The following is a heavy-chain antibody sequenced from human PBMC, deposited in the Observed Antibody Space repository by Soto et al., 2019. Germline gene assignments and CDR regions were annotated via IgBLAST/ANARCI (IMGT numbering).Heavy chain of an antibody. CDR3: SREKVVAVGWCYFDD. CDR2: ISGGGGST. J-gene: IGHJ4*02. V-gene: IGHV3-23*01. D-gene: IGHD2-15*01. Sequence: EVQLLDSGGGLVQPGGSLRLSCTASNNYAMSWVRQAPGQGLEWVSAISGGGGSTYYADSARGRFTISRDNSKNTLYLQMNSLRSEDTAVYYCSREKVVAVGWCYFDDWGQGTLVTVSS. CDR1: NNYA.